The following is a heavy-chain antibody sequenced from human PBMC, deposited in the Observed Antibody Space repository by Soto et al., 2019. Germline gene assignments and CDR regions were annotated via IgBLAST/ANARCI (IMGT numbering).Heavy chain of an antibody. Sequence: QVQLQESGPGLVKPSQTLSLTCTVSGGSISSGDYYWSWIRQPPGKGLEWIGYIYYSGSTYYNPSLKSRVTISRDTSKNQFALKLSSVTAADTAVYYCAREGYYGSGSYTNWFDPWGQGTLVTVSS. D-gene: IGHD3-10*01. J-gene: IGHJ5*02. CDR3: AREGYYGSGSYTNWFDP. V-gene: IGHV4-30-4*01. CDR2: IYYSGST. CDR1: GGSISSGDYY.